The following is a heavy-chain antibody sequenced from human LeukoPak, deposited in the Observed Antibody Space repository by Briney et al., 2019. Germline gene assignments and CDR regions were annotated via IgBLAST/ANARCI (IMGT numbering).Heavy chain of an antibody. D-gene: IGHD3-22*01. CDR1: GGSISSYY. Sequence: PSETLSLTCTVSGGSISSYYWSWIRQPAGKGLEWLGRIYTSGSTNYNPSLKSRVTMSVDTSKNQFSLKLSSVTAADTAVYYCARDRYYYDSSGYPFDYWGQGTLVTVSS. CDR2: IYTSGST. V-gene: IGHV4-4*07. CDR3: ARDRYYYDSSGYPFDY. J-gene: IGHJ4*02.